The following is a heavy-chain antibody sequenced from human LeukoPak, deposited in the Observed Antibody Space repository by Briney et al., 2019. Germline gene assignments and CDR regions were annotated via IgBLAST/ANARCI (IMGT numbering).Heavy chain of an antibody. CDR3: AKEIAVAGRY. CDR2: ISGSGGST. J-gene: IGHJ4*02. V-gene: IGHV3-23*01. D-gene: IGHD6-19*01. Sequence: GGSLRLSCAASGFTFSSNVMSWVRQAPGKGLEWVSAISGSGGSTYYADSVKGRFTISRDNSKNTLSLQMNSLRVEDTAVYYCAKEIAVAGRYWGQGTLVTVSS. CDR1: GFTFSSNV.